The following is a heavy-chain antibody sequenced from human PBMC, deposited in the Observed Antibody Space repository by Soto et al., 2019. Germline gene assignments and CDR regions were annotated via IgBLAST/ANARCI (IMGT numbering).Heavy chain of an antibody. J-gene: IGHJ4*02. CDR1: GFTFVDYA. Sequence: EVQLVESGGGLVQPGRSLRLSCAASGFTFVDYAMHWVRQTPGKGLEWVSGISWNSGSIGYADSVKGRFTISRDNAKNSLYLQMNSLRAEDTALYYCANLPGVTTPFDYWGQGTLVTVSS. CDR3: ANLPGVTTPFDY. CDR2: ISWNSGSI. V-gene: IGHV3-9*01. D-gene: IGHD4-17*01.